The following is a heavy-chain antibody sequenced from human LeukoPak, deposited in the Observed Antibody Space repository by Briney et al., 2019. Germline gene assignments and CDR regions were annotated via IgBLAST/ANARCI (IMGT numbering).Heavy chain of an antibody. V-gene: IGHV1-46*01. J-gene: IGHJ4*02. CDR3: ARDGGLVDY. D-gene: IGHD3-16*01. CDR2: SSPSGGST. Sequence: ASVKVSCKAFGHTFTSYYLHWVRQAPGQGLEWMGISSPSGGSTTYAQNFQGRVTMTRDTSTSTVHMELSSLRSEDTAVYYCARDGGLVDYWGQGTLVTVSS. CDR1: GHTFTSYY.